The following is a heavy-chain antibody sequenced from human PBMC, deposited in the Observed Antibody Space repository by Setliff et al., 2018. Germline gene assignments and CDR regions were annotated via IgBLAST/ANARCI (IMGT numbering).Heavy chain of an antibody. Sequence: TGGSLRLSCVASGFTFSNYEFNWVRQAPGMGLEFVSALSSDGSRAYYADSVKDRFFISRDNSKNTLFLQMGSLRGEDKAVYYCARGGAFSYGYPLHHWGQGTLVTVSS. CDR1: GFTFSNYE. D-gene: IGHD5-18*01. J-gene: IGHJ5*02. V-gene: IGHV3-64*02. CDR3: ARGGAFSYGYPLHH. CDR2: LSSDGSRA.